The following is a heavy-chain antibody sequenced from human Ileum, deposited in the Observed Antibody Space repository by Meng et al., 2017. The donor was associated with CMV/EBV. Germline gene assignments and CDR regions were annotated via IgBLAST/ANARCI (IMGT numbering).Heavy chain of an antibody. V-gene: IGHV1-69*10. CDR3: ARGGFWLGYYSWFDP. CDR2: IIPILEIT. Sequence: SGGPFSNSAVSWVRQAPGHGLGWTGGIIPILEITHYARKFQGRVSITAVQSTSTAYMGLSSLTSDDTAVYYCARGGFWLGYYSWFDPWGQGTLVTVSS. J-gene: IGHJ5*02. CDR1: GGPFSNSA. D-gene: IGHD3-3*01.